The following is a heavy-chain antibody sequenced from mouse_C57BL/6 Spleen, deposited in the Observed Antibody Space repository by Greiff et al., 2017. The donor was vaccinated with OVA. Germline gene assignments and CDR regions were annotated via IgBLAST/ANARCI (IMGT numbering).Heavy chain of an antibody. V-gene: IGHV5-17*01. Sequence: DVQLVESGGGLVKPGGSLKLSCAASGFTFSDYGMHWVRQAPEKGLEWVAYISSGSSTISRDNAKNTLFLQMTSLRSEDTAMYYCAREGIYGSSFAYWGQGTLVTVSA. J-gene: IGHJ3*01. CDR2: ISSGSS. D-gene: IGHD1-1*01. CDR3: AREGIYGSSFAY. CDR1: GFTFSDYG.